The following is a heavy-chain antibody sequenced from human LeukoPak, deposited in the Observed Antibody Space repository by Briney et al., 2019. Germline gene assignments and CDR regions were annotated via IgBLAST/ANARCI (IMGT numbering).Heavy chain of an antibody. CDR2: ISSSSSYI. CDR3: ARLDPSGWYV. J-gene: IGHJ4*02. Sequence: GGSLRLSCAASGFTFSSYSMNWVRQAPGKGLEWVSSISSSSSYIYYADSVKGGFTISIDNAKNSLYLQMTSLRAEDTAVYYCARLDPSGWYVWGQGTLVTVSS. V-gene: IGHV3-21*01. D-gene: IGHD6-19*01. CDR1: GFTFSSYS.